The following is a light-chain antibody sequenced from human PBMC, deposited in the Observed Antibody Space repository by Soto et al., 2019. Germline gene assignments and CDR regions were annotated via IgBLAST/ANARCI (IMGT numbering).Light chain of an antibody. CDR3: SSYTTSNTQV. Sequence: QSVLTQPASVSGSPGQSITISCTGTSSDVGTYNYVSWYQHRPGNAPKLMIYDVSYRPSGVSNRFSGSKSANTASLTISGLQAEDEDDYYCSSYTTSNTQVFGGGTKLTVL. CDR2: DVS. V-gene: IGLV2-14*01. J-gene: IGLJ3*02. CDR1: SSDVGTYNY.